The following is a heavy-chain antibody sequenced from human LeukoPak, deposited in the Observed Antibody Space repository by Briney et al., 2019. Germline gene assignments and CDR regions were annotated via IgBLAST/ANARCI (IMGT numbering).Heavy chain of an antibody. CDR1: GFTFSSYS. CDR2: ISSSSSYI. Sequence: GGSLRLSCAASGFTFSSYSMNWVRQAPGKGLEWVSSISSSSSYIYYADSVKGRLTISRDNAKNSLYLQMNSLRAEDTAVYYCARDSRSGSYLGYYYYMDVWGKGTTVTVSS. D-gene: IGHD1-26*01. V-gene: IGHV3-21*01. J-gene: IGHJ6*03. CDR3: ARDSRSGSYLGYYYYMDV.